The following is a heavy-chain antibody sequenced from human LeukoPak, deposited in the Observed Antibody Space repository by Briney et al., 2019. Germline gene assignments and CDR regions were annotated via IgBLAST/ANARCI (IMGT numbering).Heavy chain of an antibody. CDR2: TNSDGSST. V-gene: IGHV3-74*01. CDR3: GRGSAAARNAFDM. D-gene: IGHD6-13*01. Sequence: GGSLRLSCAASGLTFSTYWMHWVRQAPGKGLVWVSRTNSDGSSTNYADSVKGRFSISRDNAKNTLYLQMNSLRAEDTAVYYCGRGSAAARNAFDMWGQGTLVTVSS. CDR1: GLTFSTYW. J-gene: IGHJ3*02.